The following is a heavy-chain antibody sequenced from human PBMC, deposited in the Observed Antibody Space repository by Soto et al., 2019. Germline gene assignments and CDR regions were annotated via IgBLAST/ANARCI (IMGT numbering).Heavy chain of an antibody. Sequence: ASVKVSCKASGYPFTSHGISWVRQAPGQGLEWMGWISAYNGNTNSAQKFQGRVTITADESTSTAYMELSSLRSEDTAVYYCASSALRGYSYGPDAWYFDYWGQGTLVTVSS. J-gene: IGHJ4*02. CDR3: ASSALRGYSYGPDAWYFDY. V-gene: IGHV1-18*01. CDR1: GYPFTSHG. CDR2: ISAYNGNT. D-gene: IGHD5-18*01.